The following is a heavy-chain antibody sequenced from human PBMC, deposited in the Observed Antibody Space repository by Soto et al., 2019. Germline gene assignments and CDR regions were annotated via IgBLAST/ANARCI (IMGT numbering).Heavy chain of an antibody. V-gene: IGHV3-23*01. Sequence: EVQLLESGGGLVLPGGSLRLSCAASGFLFSDYSMSWVRQAPGKGLAWVSGISGRGGSTYYADSVKGRFTISRDSSRNTLFLQMNSLRAEDTALYFCARSSGDTWEQYYFDYWGQGTLVPVSS. CDR2: ISGRGGST. D-gene: IGHD1-1*01. CDR3: ARSSGDTWEQYYFDY. CDR1: GFLFSDYS. J-gene: IGHJ4*02.